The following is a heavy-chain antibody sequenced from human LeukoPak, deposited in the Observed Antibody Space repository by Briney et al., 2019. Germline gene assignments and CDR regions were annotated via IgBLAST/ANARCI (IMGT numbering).Heavy chain of an antibody. CDR1: GFNLHSHT. Sequence: GGSLRLSCAASGFNLHSHTMNWVRQAPGKGLEWLSSISDSGSSTYTNYEDSVKGRFTVSRDKATNSLFLQMDSLRGEDTAVYYCARLVGSSSEDFDYWGQGTLVTVSS. V-gene: IGHV3-21*01. D-gene: IGHD6-6*01. CDR3: ARLVGSSSEDFDY. CDR2: ISDSGSSTYT. J-gene: IGHJ4*02.